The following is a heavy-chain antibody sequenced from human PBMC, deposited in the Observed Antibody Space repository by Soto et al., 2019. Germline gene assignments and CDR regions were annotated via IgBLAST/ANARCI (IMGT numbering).Heavy chain of an antibody. CDR2: IYYSGST. D-gene: IGHD3-16*01. V-gene: IGHV4-31*03. CDR1: GGSISSGGYY. J-gene: IGHJ6*03. Sequence: PSETLSLTCTVSGGSISSGGYYWSWIRQHPGKGLEWIGYIYYSGSTYYNPSLKSRVTISVDTSKNQFSLKLSSVTAADTAVYYCARAIIWPGPRSLDYYYMDVWGKGTTVTVSS. CDR3: ARAIIWPGPRSLDYYYMDV.